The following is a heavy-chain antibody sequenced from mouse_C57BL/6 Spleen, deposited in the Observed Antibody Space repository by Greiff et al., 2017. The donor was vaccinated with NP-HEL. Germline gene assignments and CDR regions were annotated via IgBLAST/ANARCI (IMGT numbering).Heavy chain of an antibody. V-gene: IGHV1-81*01. CDR1: GYTFTSYG. CDR3: ARVELGGTYYAMDY. D-gene: IGHD4-1*01. Sequence: QVQLQQSGAELARPGASVKLSCKASGYTFTSYGISWVKQRTGQGLEWIGEIYPRSGNTYYNEKFKGKATLTADKSSSTAYMELRSLTSEDSAVYFCARVELGGTYYAMDYWGQGTSVTVSS. J-gene: IGHJ4*01. CDR2: IYPRSGNT.